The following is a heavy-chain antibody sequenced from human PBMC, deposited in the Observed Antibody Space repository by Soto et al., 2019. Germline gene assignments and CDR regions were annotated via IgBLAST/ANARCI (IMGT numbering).Heavy chain of an antibody. CDR1: GGSINSDPYS. Sequence: PSETLSLTCAVSGGSINSDPYSWSWIRQPPGKGLEWIGYIHHSGSTYYNPSLKSRATISVDRFRNQFSLRLTSVTAADTAVFYCARGGYYDGTGYGFEPWGQGTLVTVSS. V-gene: IGHV4-30-2*01. CDR3: ARGGYYDGTGYGFEP. D-gene: IGHD3-22*01. J-gene: IGHJ5*02. CDR2: IHHSGST.